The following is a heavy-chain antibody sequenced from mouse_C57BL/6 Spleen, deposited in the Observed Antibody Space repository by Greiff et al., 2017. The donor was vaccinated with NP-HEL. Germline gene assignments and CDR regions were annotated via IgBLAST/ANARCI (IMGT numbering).Heavy chain of an antibody. CDR3: ARSSDGPLRYAMDY. CDR2: IDPNSGGT. D-gene: IGHD2-3*01. J-gene: IGHJ4*01. CDR1: GYTFTSYW. Sequence: VQLQQSGAELVKPGASVKLSCKASGYTFTSYWMHWVKQRPGRGLEWIGRIDPNSGGTKYNEKFKSKATLTVDKPSSTAYMQLSSLTSEDSAVYYCARSSDGPLRYAMDYWGQGTSVTVSS. V-gene: IGHV1-72*01.